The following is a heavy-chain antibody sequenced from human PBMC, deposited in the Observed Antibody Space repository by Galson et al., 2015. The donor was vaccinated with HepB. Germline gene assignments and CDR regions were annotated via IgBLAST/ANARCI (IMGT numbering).Heavy chain of an antibody. CDR1: GYTFSSYG. D-gene: IGHD2-15*01. CDR3: ARADSVGYYFDY. Sequence: SVKVSCKASGYTFSSYGISWVRQAPGQGLEWMGWISTYNGNTNYAQKLQGRVTMTTDTSTSTASMELRSLRSDDTAVYYCARADSVGYYFDYWGQGTLVTVSS. CDR2: ISTYNGNT. J-gene: IGHJ4*02. V-gene: IGHV1-18*04.